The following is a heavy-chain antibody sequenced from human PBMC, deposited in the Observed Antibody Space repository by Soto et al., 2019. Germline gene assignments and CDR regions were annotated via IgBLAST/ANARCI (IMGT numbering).Heavy chain of an antibody. CDR3: ATGRIVGATSPWVT. CDR2: ITAYNGNT. V-gene: IGHV1-18*01. J-gene: IGHJ5*02. CDR1: GYTFTTNA. Sequence: ASVKVSSKASGYTFTTNAITWVRQAPGQGLEWMGWITAYNGNTNYAQKLQGRVTMTTDTSTSTAYMELRSLRSDDTAMYYCATGRIVGATSPWVTWGQGTLVTVSS. D-gene: IGHD1-26*01.